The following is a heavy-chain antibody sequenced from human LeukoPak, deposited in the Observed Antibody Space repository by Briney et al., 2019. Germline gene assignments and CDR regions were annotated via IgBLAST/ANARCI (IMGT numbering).Heavy chain of an antibody. CDR2: IYYSGST. CDR1: GGSISSGDYY. D-gene: IGHD1-7*01. Sequence: SETLSLTCTVSGGSISSGDYYWSWIRQPPGKGLEWIGYIYYSGSTYYNPSLKSRVTISVDTSKNQFSLKLSSVTAADTAVYYCARDVRNWNYGRFDPWGQGTLDTVSS. J-gene: IGHJ5*02. V-gene: IGHV4-30-4*08. CDR3: ARDVRNWNYGRFDP.